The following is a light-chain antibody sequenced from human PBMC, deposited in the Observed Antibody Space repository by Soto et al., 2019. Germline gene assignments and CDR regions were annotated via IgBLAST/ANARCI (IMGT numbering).Light chain of an antibody. CDR2: GAS. Sequence: EIVMTQSPATLSVSPWERATLSCRASQCVSSNLAWYQQKPGQAPRLLIYGASTRATGIPARFSGSGSGTEFTLTISSLQSEDFAVYYCQQYNNWPETFGQGTKVDIK. V-gene: IGKV3-15*01. CDR1: QCVSSN. CDR3: QQYNNWPET. J-gene: IGKJ1*01.